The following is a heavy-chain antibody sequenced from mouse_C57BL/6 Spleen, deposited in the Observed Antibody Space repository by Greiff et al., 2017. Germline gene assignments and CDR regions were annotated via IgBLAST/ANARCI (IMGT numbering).Heavy chain of an antibody. CDR3: ARNPSYYYAMDY. D-gene: IGHD1-2*01. CDR2: IDPSDSET. V-gene: IGHV1-52*01. CDR1: GYTFTSYW. Sequence: VQLQQPGAELVRPGSSVKLSCKASGYTFTSYWMHWVKQRPIQGLEWIGNIDPSDSETHYNQKFKDKATLTVDKSSSTAYMQLSSLTSEDSAVYYCARNPSYYYAMDYWGQGTSVTVSS. J-gene: IGHJ4*01.